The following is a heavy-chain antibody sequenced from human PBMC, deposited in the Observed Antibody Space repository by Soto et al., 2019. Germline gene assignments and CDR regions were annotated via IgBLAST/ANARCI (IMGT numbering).Heavy chain of an antibody. J-gene: IGHJ4*02. CDR2: ISGSDDST. V-gene: IGHV3-23*01. D-gene: IGHD6-6*01. CDR1: GFTFSSYA. Sequence: EVQLLESGGGLVQPGESLRLSCAASGFTFSSYARSWVRQAPGKGLEGVSVISGSDDSTYYADSVKGRFTISRDNSKNTLYLQMNSLRAEDTAVYYCAKRSSSSTFDYWGQGTLVTVSS. CDR3: AKRSSSSTFDY.